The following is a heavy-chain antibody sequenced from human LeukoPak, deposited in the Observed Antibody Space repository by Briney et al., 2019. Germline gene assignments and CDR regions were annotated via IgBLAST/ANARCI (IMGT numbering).Heavy chain of an antibody. CDR3: AKDGGTIFGVVKPVDY. V-gene: IGHV3-23*01. CDR1: GFTFNNYG. J-gene: IGHJ4*02. Sequence: GGSLRLSCAASGFTFNNYGMSWVRQAPGKGLEWVSTISGSGGSTYYADSVKGRFTISRDNSKNTLYLQMNSLRAEDTAVYYCAKDGGTIFGVVKPVDYWGQGTLVTVSS. CDR2: ISGSGGST. D-gene: IGHD3-3*01.